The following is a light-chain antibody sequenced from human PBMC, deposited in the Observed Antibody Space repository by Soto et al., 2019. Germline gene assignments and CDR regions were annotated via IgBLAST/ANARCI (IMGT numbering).Light chain of an antibody. CDR2: DAS. J-gene: IGKJ3*01. CDR3: QQRSNWPLT. Sequence: EIVLTQSPATLSLSPGGRATPSCRASQSVSSYLAWYQQKPGQAPRLLIYDASNRATGIPARFSGSGSGTDFTLTISSLEPEDFAVYYCQQRSNWPLTFGPGTKVDIK. V-gene: IGKV3-11*01. CDR1: QSVSSY.